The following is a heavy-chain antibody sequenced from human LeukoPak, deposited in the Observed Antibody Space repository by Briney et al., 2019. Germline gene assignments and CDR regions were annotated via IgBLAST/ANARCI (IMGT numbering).Heavy chain of an antibody. CDR1: GFTFSRYW. Sequence: GSLRLSCTASGFTFSRYWMSWLRQAPGKGLEWVANINQGGSETYYVDSVKGRFTTSRDNAKNSLYLQMHSLRAEDTAVYFCARDEIGSSEYWGPGTRITVSS. V-gene: IGHV3-7*01. D-gene: IGHD3-10*01. J-gene: IGHJ4*02. CDR3: ARDEIGSSEY. CDR2: INQGGSET.